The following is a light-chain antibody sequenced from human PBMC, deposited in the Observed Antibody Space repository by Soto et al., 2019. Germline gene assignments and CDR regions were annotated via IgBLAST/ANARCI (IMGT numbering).Light chain of an antibody. CDR3: CSFDGGAVV. Sequence: QSALTQPPSVSGSPGQSITLSCTGTSSAVGSYNLVSWYQQNPGKAPRLMIYEGSKRPSGASDRFSGSKSGNTAALTLSGLQAEDEADYYCCSFDGGAVVFGGGTKLTVL. CDR1: SSAVGSYNL. V-gene: IGLV2-23*01. CDR2: EGS. J-gene: IGLJ2*01.